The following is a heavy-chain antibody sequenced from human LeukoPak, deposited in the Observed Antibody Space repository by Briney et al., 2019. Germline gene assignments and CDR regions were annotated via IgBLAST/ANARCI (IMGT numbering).Heavy chain of an antibody. CDR3: VRGHLWLHF. CDR1: GFTFSDYY. CDR2: ISRSDSTV. V-gene: IGHV3-11*01. D-gene: IGHD2/OR15-2a*01. J-gene: IGHJ4*02. Sequence: GGSLRLSCAASGFTFSDYYMSWIRQAPGKGPEWVSYISRSDSTVDYADSVKGRFTISRDNAKNSLYLQMNSLRAEDTAVYYCVRGHLWLHFWGQGTLVTVSS.